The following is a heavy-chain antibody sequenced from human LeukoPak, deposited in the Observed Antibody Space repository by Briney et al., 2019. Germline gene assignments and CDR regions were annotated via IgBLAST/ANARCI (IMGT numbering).Heavy chain of an antibody. D-gene: IGHD3-10*01. V-gene: IGHV4-39*07. Sequence: SETLSLTCTVSGGSISSSSYYWGWIRQPPGKGLEWIGSIYYSGSTYYNPSLKSRVTISVDTSKNQFSLKLNSLTAADTAVYYCARRALWFGELLSSYFDYWGQGTLVTVSS. CDR1: GGSISSSSYY. CDR3: ARRALWFGELLSSYFDY. CDR2: IYYSGST. J-gene: IGHJ4*02.